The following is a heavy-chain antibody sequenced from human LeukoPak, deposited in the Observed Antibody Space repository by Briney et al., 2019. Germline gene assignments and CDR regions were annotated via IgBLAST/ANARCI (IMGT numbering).Heavy chain of an antibody. Sequence: PGGSLSLSCAASGFTYSSFAMSWVRHAPGKGREWVSAIRGRGGSTYYGDSVEGRLTISRDHPENPLYLQMHSQRAEDTVVYYCVRVRTHNEDYDYWGQGTLVTVSS. CDR3: VRVRTHNEDYDY. CDR1: GFTYSSFA. V-gene: IGHV3-23*01. CDR2: IRGRGGST. D-gene: IGHD3-16*01. J-gene: IGHJ4*02.